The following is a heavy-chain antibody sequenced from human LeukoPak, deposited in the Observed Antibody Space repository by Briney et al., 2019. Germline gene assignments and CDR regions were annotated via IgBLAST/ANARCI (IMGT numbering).Heavy chain of an antibody. D-gene: IGHD2-15*01. V-gene: IGHV4-34*01. J-gene: IGHJ3*02. CDR2: INHSGST. CDR3: ARVRSDCSGGSCYSVAFDI. CDR1: GGSFSGYY. Sequence: SETLSLTCAVYGGSFSGYYWSWIRQPPGKGLEWIGEINHSGSTNYNPSLKSRVTISVDTSKNQFSLKLSSVTAADTAVYYCARVRSDCSGGSCYSVAFDIWGQGTMVTVSS.